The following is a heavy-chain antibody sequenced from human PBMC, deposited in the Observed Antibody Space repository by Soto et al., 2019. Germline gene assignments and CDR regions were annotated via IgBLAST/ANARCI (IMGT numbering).Heavy chain of an antibody. V-gene: IGHV3-30*18. D-gene: IGHD5-12*01. CDR3: AKDPGRDGYNSWIDP. Sequence: QVQLVESGGGVVQPGRSLRLSCAASGFTFSSYAMHWARQAPGKGLEWVAVISNDGSDKYYADSVKGRFTISRDNSENTLYLQMNSLRAEDTAVFYCAKDPGRDGYNSWIDPWGQGILVTVSS. CDR2: ISNDGSDK. CDR1: GFTFSSYA. J-gene: IGHJ5*02.